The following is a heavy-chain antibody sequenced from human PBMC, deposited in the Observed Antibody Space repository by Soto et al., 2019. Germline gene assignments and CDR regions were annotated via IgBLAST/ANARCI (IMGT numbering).Heavy chain of an antibody. CDR1: GGSLSSANFY. V-gene: IGHV4-61*01. CDR2: IHSGGST. J-gene: IGHJ4*02. D-gene: IGHD6-13*01. Sequence: SETLSLTCSVSGGSLSSANFYWRWIRQPPGKGRERLAYIHSGGSTDYNSSLKSRVFISRDTSKNRFSRTGRSVTAADTAMYYCASVGDFAGAYWGQGNLVTVSS. CDR3: ASVGDFAGAY.